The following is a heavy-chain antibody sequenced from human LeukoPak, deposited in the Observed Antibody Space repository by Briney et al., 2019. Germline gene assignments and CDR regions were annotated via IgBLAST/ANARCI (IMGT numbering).Heavy chain of an antibody. CDR3: ARASIAAGPYYFDS. Sequence: GGSLRLSCAXSGFTFSSYWMSWVRQAPGKGLKWVANIKQDGSEKYYVDSVKGRFTISRDNAKNSLYLQMNSLRAEDTAVYYCARASIAAGPYYFDSWGQGTLVTVSS. CDR2: IKQDGSEK. J-gene: IGHJ4*02. V-gene: IGHV3-7*01. D-gene: IGHD6-13*01. CDR1: GFTFSSYW.